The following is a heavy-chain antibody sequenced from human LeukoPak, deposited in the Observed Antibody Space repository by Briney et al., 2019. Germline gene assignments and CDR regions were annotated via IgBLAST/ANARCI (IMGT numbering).Heavy chain of an antibody. CDR2: MYYSGST. D-gene: IGHD2-8*01. CDR1: GGSISSGGYS. CDR3: ARSRQLTNFDC. J-gene: IGHJ4*02. Sequence: SQTLSLTCSVSGGSISSGGYSWNWIRQPPGKGLEWIRNMYYSGSTYYTPSLESRVTISRDRSQNQFSLKIHSVTAADTAVYFCARSRQLTNFDCWGQGILVTVSS. V-gene: IGHV4-30-2*01.